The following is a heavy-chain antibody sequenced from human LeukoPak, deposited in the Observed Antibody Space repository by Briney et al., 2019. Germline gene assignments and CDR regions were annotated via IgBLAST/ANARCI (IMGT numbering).Heavy chain of an antibody. D-gene: IGHD5-18*01. J-gene: IGHJ4*02. CDR1: GFTVSNKY. Sequence: RGGSLRLSWAVSGFTVSNKYMSWVRQAPGKGLEWVSVIYTGGSTYSADSVKGRFTISRDNSRNPPYLQMNSRRIAETAVYYYTKDRSYGRSYFDYWGQGTLVTVAS. V-gene: IGHV3-66*02. CDR2: IYTGGST. CDR3: TKDRSYGRSYFDY.